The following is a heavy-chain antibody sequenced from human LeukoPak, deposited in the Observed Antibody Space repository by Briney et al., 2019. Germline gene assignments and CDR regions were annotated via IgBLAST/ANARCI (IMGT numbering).Heavy chain of an antibody. D-gene: IGHD3-10*01. CDR2: IYTSGST. Sequence: SQTLSLTCTVSGGSISSGSYYGSWIRQPAGKGLEWIGRIYTSGSTNYNPSLKSRATISVDTSKNQFSLKLSSVTAADTAVYYCAREDYYGSGSHMDVWGKGTTVTVSS. J-gene: IGHJ6*03. V-gene: IGHV4-61*02. CDR1: GGSISSGSYY. CDR3: AREDYYGSGSHMDV.